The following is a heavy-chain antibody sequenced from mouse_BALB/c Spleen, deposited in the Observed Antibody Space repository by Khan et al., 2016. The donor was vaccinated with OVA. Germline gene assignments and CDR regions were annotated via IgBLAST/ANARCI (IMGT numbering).Heavy chain of an antibody. J-gene: IGHJ2*01. CDR3: ARVCGGDFDY. CDR1: GYSITSDYA. Sequence: EVELVESGPGLVKPSQSLSLICTVTGYSITSDYAWNWIRQFPGNKLEWMGFISYSGNTKYNPSLKSRISITRDTSKNQFFLQLNSVTTEDTATYYCARVCGGDFDYWGHGTTLTVSS. CDR2: ISYSGNT. V-gene: IGHV3-2*02.